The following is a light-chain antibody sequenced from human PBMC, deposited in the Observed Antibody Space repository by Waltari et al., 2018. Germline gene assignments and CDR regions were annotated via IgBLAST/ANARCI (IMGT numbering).Light chain of an antibody. J-gene: IGLJ3*02. V-gene: IGLV2-23*02. CDR2: NVS. Sequence: QSALTQPASVSGSPGQSITISCTGTSSDVGGYQYVSWYQQHPGKAPKLMIYNVSKRPSGVSNRVSGSKSGNTASLTISGLQAEDEADYYCCSYAGSTTSVVFGGGTKVTVL. CDR1: SSDVGGYQY. CDR3: CSYAGSTTSVV.